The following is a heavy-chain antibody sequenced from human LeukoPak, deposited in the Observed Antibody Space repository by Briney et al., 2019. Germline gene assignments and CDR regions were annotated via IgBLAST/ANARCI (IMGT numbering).Heavy chain of an antibody. CDR2: IIPFLGTA. J-gene: IGHJ3*01. CDR3: ALTSYHDNSGSIV. CDR1: RGIFSGFA. V-gene: IGHV1-69*01. D-gene: IGHD3-22*01. Sequence: SVTVSCKNSRGIFSGFAFSWVRQVPGLGPEWMGVIIPFLGTANYAQKFQGRLTITADDSTTTAYMQLTSLTSDDTAVYYCALTSYHDNSGSIVWGPGTRVTVSS.